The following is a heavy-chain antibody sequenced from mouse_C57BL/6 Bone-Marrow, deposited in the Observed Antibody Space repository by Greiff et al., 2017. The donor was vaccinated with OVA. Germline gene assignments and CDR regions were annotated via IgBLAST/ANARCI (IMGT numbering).Heavy chain of an antibody. CDR3: ARSSYYDYLYYFDY. D-gene: IGHD2-4*01. J-gene: IGHJ2*01. Sequence: QVQLQQPGTELVKPGASVKLSCKASGYTFTSYWMHWVKQRPGQGLEWIGNINPSNGGTNYNEKFKSKATLTVDKSSSTAYLQLSSLTSEDSAVYYCARSSYYDYLYYFDYWGQGTTLTVSS. CDR2: INPSNGGT. CDR1: GYTFTSYW. V-gene: IGHV1-53*01.